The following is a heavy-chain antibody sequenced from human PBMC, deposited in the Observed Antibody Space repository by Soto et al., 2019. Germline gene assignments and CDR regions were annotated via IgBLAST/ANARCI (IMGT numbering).Heavy chain of an antibody. Sequence: EVQLLESGGGLVQPGGSLRLSCAASGLTFSSYVMSWVRQAPGKGLEWVSGISGSGGRTYYADSVKGRFTMSRDNSKNTLYLQMNSLRAEDTAVYYCAKSGSWYGIDYWGQGILVPFAS. J-gene: IGHJ4*02. CDR3: AKSGSWYGIDY. CDR2: ISGSGGRT. CDR1: GLTFSSYV. D-gene: IGHD6-13*01. V-gene: IGHV3-23*01.